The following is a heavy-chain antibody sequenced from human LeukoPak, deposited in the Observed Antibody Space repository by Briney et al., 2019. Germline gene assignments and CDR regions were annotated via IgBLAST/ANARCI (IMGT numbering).Heavy chain of an antibody. Sequence: PGGSLRLSCAASGFTFSSYAMSWVRQAPGKGLEWVSAISGSGGSTYYADSVKGRFTISRDNSKNTLYLQMNSLRAEDTAVYYCARGLSGPYYYYYMDVWGKGTSVTVSS. CDR2: ISGSGGST. J-gene: IGHJ6*03. CDR3: ARGLSGPYYYYYMDV. CDR1: GFTFSSYA. V-gene: IGHV3-23*01. D-gene: IGHD2-15*01.